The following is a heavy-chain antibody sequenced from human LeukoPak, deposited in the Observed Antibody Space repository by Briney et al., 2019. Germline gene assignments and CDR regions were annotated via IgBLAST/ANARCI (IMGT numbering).Heavy chain of an antibody. D-gene: IGHD2-15*01. CDR2: INHSGST. CDR1: GGSFRGYY. CDR3: ARGGGCSGGSCLFFDY. Sequence: SETLSLTCAVYGGSFRGYYWSWIRQPPGKGLEWIGEINHSGSTNYNPSLKSRVTISVDTSKNQFSLKLSSVTAADTAVYYCARGGGCSGGSCLFFDYWGQGTLVTVSS. V-gene: IGHV4-34*01. J-gene: IGHJ4*02.